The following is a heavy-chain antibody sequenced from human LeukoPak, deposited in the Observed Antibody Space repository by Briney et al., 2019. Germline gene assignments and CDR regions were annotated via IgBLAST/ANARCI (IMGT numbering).Heavy chain of an antibody. CDR3: AKVSSWYGEGWFDP. D-gene: IGHD6-13*01. V-gene: IGHV3-23*01. Sequence: PGGSLRLSCAASGFTFSSYAMSWVRQAPGKGLEWVSAISGSGGSTYYADSVKGRFTIPRDNSKNTLYLQMNSLRAEDTAVYYCAKVSSWYGEGWFDPWGQGTLVTVSS. J-gene: IGHJ5*02. CDR2: ISGSGGST. CDR1: GFTFSSYA.